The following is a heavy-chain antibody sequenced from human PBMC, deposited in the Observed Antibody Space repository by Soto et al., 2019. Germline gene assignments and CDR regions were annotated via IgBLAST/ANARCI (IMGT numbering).Heavy chain of an antibody. D-gene: IGHD2-15*01. CDR1: GDTVSSNSVA. J-gene: IGHJ6*02. CDR2: TYYRSRWYS. V-gene: IGHV6-1*01. CDR3: ARSEEDSDYYYYGMDV. Sequence: SQTLSLTCVGSGDTVSSNSVAWNWVRQSPSRGLEWLGRTYYRSRWYSDYAVSVRSRIDINADTSKNQVSLQLNSVTAEDTAVNYCARSEEDSDYYYYGMDVWGQGTTVTVSS.